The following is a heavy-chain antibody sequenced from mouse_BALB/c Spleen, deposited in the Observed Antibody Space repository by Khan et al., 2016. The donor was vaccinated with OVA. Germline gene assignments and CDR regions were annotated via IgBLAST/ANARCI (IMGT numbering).Heavy chain of an antibody. J-gene: IGHJ2*01. CDR2: ISSGGDYT. CDR3: ASHLTGSFAY. D-gene: IGHD4-1*01. Sequence: EVELVESGGDLVKPGGSLKLSCAASGFTFSSYGMSWVRQTPDKRLEWVATISSGGDYTYYPDSVKGRFTISRDNAKNTLYLQMSSLKSEDTAMYYCASHLTGSFAYWGQGTTLTVSS. V-gene: IGHV5-6*01. CDR1: GFTFSSYG.